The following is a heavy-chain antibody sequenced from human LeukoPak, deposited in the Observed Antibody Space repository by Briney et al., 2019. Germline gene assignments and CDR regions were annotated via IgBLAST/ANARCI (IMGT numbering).Heavy chain of an antibody. Sequence: SQTLSLTCTVSGGSVSSSDYYWRGIRQPPGKGLERIGYIYYSRSSSHNPSLRGRVTTSVDTSKNQFSLKLSSVTAADTAMYYCARDRIIVATTRGAFDVWGQGTMVTVSS. CDR1: GGSVSSSDYY. D-gene: IGHD5-12*01. CDR2: IYYSRSS. CDR3: ARDRIIVATTRGAFDV. V-gene: IGHV4-30-4*01. J-gene: IGHJ3*01.